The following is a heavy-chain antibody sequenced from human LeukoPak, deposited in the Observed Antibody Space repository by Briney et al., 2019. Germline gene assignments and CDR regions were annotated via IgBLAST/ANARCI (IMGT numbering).Heavy chain of an antibody. J-gene: IGHJ6*02. CDR3: AKDVPPYSSSWYYYYYGMDV. CDR1: GFTFSNYA. D-gene: IGHD6-13*01. CDR2: ISGSGGST. V-gene: IGHV3-23*01. Sequence: GGSLRLSCAASGFTFSNYAMNWVRQVPGKGLEWVSAISGSGGSTYYADSVKGRFTISRDNSKNTLYLQMNSLRAEDTAVYYCAKDVPPYSSSWYYYYYGMDVWGQGTTVTVSS.